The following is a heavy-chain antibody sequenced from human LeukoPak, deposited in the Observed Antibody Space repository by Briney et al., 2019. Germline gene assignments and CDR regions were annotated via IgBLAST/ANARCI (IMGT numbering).Heavy chain of an antibody. CDR1: GGSFSGYY. J-gene: IGHJ6*03. CDR2: INHSGST. V-gene: IGHV4-34*01. CDR3: ARVVAYSSGPEYYYYMDV. D-gene: IGHD6-19*01. Sequence: SETLSLTCAVYGGSFSGYYWSWIRQPPGKGLEWIGEINHSGSTNYNPSLKSRVTISVDTSKNQFSLKLSSVTAEDTAVYYCARVVAYSSGPEYYYYMDVWGKGTTVTISS.